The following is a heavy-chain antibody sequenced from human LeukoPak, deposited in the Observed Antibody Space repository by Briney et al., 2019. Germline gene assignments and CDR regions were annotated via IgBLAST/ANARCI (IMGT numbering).Heavy chain of an antibody. CDR3: VSFYETY. D-gene: IGHD2/OR15-2a*01. CDR1: GFTFNDYA. Sequence: GGSLRLSCAASGFTFNDYARYWVRQAPGKGLEWVSGISWNSGTTDYADSVKGRFTISKDNAKNTVYLQMNNLRAEDTAVYYCVSFYETYWGRGTLVTVSS. CDR2: ISWNSGTT. V-gene: IGHV3-9*01. J-gene: IGHJ4*02.